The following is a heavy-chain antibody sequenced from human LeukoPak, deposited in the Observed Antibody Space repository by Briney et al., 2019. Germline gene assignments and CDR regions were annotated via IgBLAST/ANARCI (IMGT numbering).Heavy chain of an antibody. CDR3: AREAYGPDYYMDV. Sequence: GGSLRLSCVVSGFTFTRHWMHWVRQAPGKGLVWVSRMNDDGSSTSYAEALKGRFTISRDNAKNTPYLHMSNLRAEDTAVYYCAREAYGPDYYMDVWGKGTTVTISS. D-gene: IGHD3-10*01. J-gene: IGHJ6*03. CDR1: GFTFTRHW. CDR2: MNDDGSST. V-gene: IGHV3-74*01.